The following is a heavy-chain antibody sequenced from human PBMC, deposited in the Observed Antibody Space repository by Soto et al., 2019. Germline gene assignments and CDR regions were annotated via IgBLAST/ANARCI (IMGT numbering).Heavy chain of an antibody. V-gene: IGHV3-23*01. Sequence: PGGSLRLSCAASGFTFSSYAMSWVRQAPGKGLEWVSAISGSGGSTYYADSVKGRFTISRDNSKNTLYLQMNSLRAEDTAVYYCARCLGYSYGSVVDYWGQGTLVTVS. J-gene: IGHJ4*02. D-gene: IGHD5-18*01. CDR3: ARCLGYSYGSVVDY. CDR2: ISGSGGST. CDR1: GFTFSSYA.